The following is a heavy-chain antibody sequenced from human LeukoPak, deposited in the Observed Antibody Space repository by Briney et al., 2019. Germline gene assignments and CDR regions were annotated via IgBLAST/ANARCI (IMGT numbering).Heavy chain of an antibody. CDR1: GGSFSDYY. Sequence: PSETLSLTCAVYGGSFSDYYWTWIRQPPGKGLEWIGDINHSGSANFSPSLKSRVTISVDTSKNQFSLKLSSVTAADTAVYYCAGGDVVVTAIHDAFDIWGQGTMVTVSS. D-gene: IGHD2-21*02. V-gene: IGHV4-34*01. J-gene: IGHJ3*02. CDR3: AGGDVVVTAIHDAFDI. CDR2: INHSGSA.